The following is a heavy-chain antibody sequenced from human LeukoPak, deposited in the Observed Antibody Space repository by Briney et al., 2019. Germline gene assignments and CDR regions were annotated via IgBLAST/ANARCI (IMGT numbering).Heavy chain of an antibody. CDR1: GFTFSSYG. J-gene: IGHJ6*03. CDR3: AKGMGYASGSSYSYYYYMDV. CDR2: ISRSGGST. Sequence: QAGGSLRLSCAASGFTFSSYGMSWVREAPGRGLEWVSSISRSGGSTHYADSVKGRFTICRDNSKNMLSLQMNSLRAEDTAVYYCAKGMGYASGSSYSYYYYMDVWGKGTTVTISS. D-gene: IGHD3-10*01. V-gene: IGHV3-23*01.